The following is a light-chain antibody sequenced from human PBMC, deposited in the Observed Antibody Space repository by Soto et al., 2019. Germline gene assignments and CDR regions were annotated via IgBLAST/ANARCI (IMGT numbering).Light chain of an antibody. J-gene: IGLJ1*01. CDR3: SSYTSNTTQV. Sequence: QSALTQPASVSGSPGQSITISCTGSSSDVGGYNYVSWYQQHPGKVPKLMIYEVSNRPSGLSNRFSGSKSGNTASLTISGLQAEDEADYYCSSYTSNTTQVFGTGTKLTVL. CDR2: EVS. V-gene: IGLV2-14*01. CDR1: SSDVGGYNY.